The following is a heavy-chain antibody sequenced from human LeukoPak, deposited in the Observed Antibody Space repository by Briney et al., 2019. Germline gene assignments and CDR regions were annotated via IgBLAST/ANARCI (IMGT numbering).Heavy chain of an antibody. V-gene: IGHV4-38-2*01. CDR2: IYHSGST. Sequence: SETLSLTCAVSGYSISSGYYWGWIRQPPGKGVEWIGSIYHSGSTYYNPSLKSRVTISVDTSKNQFSLKLSSVTAADTAVYYCARHSTSSTTDAFDVWGQGTMVTVSS. D-gene: IGHD6-13*01. J-gene: IGHJ3*01. CDR3: ARHSTSSTTDAFDV. CDR1: GYSISSGYY.